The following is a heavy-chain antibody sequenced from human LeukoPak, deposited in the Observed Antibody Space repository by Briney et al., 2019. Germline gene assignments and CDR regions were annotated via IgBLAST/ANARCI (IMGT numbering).Heavy chain of an antibody. Sequence: QPGGSLRLSCAASGFTFSSYEMNWVRQAPGKGLEWVSYISSSSSSIYYADSVKGRFTISRDNAKNSLYLQMNSLRAEDTAVYYGARVSNAYDYYYMDVWGKGTTVTVSS. CDR2: ISSSSSSI. J-gene: IGHJ6*03. CDR1: GFTFSSYE. V-gene: IGHV3-48*01. CDR3: ARVSNAYDYYYMDV. D-gene: IGHD2-8*01.